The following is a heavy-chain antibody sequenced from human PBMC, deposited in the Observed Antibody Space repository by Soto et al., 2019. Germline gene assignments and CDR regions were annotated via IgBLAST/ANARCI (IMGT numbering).Heavy chain of an antibody. D-gene: IGHD3-10*01. CDR2: ISYDGSNK. CDR3: ARDKDYYGSGRGMDV. J-gene: IGHJ6*02. CDR1: GFTFSSYA. V-gene: IGHV3-30-3*01. Sequence: GGSLRLSCAASGFTFSSYAMHWVRQAPGKGLEWVAVISYDGSNKYYADSVKGRFTISRDNSKNTLYLQMNSLRAEDTAVYYCARDKDYYGSGRGMDVWGQGTTVTVSS.